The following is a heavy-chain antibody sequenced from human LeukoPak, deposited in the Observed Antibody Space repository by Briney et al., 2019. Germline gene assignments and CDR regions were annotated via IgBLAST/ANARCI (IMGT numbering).Heavy chain of an antibody. CDR2: ISSSSSTI. CDR3: ARGIYYYYYMDA. D-gene: IGHD3-10*01. CDR1: GFTFSSYS. J-gene: IGHJ6*03. V-gene: IGHV3-48*01. Sequence: GGSLRLSCAASGFTFSSYSVNWVRQAPGMGLEWVSYISSSSSTIHYADSVKGRFTISRDNAKNSLYLQMNSLRAEDTAVYYCARGIYYYYYMDAWGKGTTVTVSS.